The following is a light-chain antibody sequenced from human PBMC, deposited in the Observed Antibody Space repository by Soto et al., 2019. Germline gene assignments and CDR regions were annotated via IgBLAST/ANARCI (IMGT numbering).Light chain of an antibody. CDR1: QSVSSN. J-gene: IGKJ1*01. Sequence: EIVMTQSPATLSVSPGERATLSCRASQSVSSNLAWYQQKPGQAPRLLIYGASTRATGIPARFSGSGSGTDFTLTISSLQSKDFAVYYCQQYNNWPSWTFGQGTKVEIK. CDR2: GAS. CDR3: QQYNNWPSWT. V-gene: IGKV3-15*01.